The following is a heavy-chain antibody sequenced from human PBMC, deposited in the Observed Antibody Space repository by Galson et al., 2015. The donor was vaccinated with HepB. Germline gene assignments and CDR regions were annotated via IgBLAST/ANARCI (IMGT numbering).Heavy chain of an antibody. Sequence: SLRLSCAASGFTFSTYSMNWVRQAPEKGPEWVSSIRSSSSNIYYADSVKGRFTISRDNAKNSLYLQMNSLRAEDTAVYYCARGWNDAPTRMDVFDIWGQGTVVTVSS. CDR1: GFTFSTYS. D-gene: IGHD1-1*01. CDR3: ARGWNDAPTRMDVFDI. J-gene: IGHJ3*02. V-gene: IGHV3-21*01. CDR2: IRSSSSNI.